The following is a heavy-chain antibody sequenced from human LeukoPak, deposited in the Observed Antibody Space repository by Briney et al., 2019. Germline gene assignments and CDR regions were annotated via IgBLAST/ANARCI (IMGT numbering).Heavy chain of an antibody. CDR1: GFTFSSYG. Sequence: PGGSLRLSCAASGFTFSSYGMSWVRQAPGKGLEWVSAISGSGGSTYYADSVKGRFTISRDNSKNTLYLQMNSLRAEDTAVYYCAKDSSSSWYLDYWGQGTLVTVSS. CDR2: ISGSGGST. J-gene: IGHJ4*02. V-gene: IGHV3-23*01. CDR3: AKDSSSSWYLDY. D-gene: IGHD6-13*01.